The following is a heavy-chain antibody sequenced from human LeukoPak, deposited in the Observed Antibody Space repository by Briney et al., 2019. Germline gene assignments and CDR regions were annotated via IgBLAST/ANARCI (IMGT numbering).Heavy chain of an antibody. V-gene: IGHV4-39*07. CDR3: ARSILRYYYNASGYYPYYFDY. CDR1: GGSFSSSSYY. Sequence: PSETLSLTCTVSGGSFSSSSYYWGWIRQPPGRGLDWIGSIYYRGSNYHNSSLKGRVTMSIDASKNQFSLRLSSVTAADTAVYYCARSILRYYYNASGYYPYYFDYWGQGVLVTVSS. J-gene: IGHJ4*02. D-gene: IGHD3-22*01. CDR2: IYYRGSN.